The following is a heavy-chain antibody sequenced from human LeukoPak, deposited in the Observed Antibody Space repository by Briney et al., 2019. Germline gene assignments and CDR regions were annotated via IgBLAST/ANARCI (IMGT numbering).Heavy chain of an antibody. CDR3: ARAFYPGYYSYMAV. J-gene: IGHJ6*03. Sequence: SQTLSLTCTVSGGSISSGSYYWSWIRQPAGKGLEWIGRIYTSGSTNYNPSLKSRVTISVDTSKDQFSLKLSSVTAADTAVYYCARAFYPGYYSYMAVWGKGTTVTVSS. V-gene: IGHV4-61*02. D-gene: IGHD3-3*02. CDR2: IYTSGST. CDR1: GGSISSGSYY.